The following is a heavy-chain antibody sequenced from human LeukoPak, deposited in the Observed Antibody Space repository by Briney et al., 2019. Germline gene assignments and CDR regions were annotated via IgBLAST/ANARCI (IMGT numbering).Heavy chain of an antibody. CDR3: AREAPNTHWSNYPGY. D-gene: IGHD3-10*01. CDR2: IKEDGSEK. CDR1: GFTFSSYW. J-gene: IGHJ4*02. Sequence: GGSLRLSCAASGFTFSSYWMTWVRQAPGKGLEWVANIKEDGSEKYYVDSVKGRFTISRDTAKDSLYLQMNSLRAEDTAVYYCAREAPNTHWSNYPGYWGQGTLVTVSS. V-gene: IGHV3-7*01.